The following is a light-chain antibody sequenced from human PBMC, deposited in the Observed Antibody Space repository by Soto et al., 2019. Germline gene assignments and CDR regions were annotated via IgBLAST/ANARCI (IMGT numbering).Light chain of an antibody. CDR2: KVS. CDR3: MQATQYRPYT. Sequence: EIVLTQAPLPSPVTLGQPASISCRSSESLLHSDGNTYLSWFHQRPGLPPRLLIWKVSNRFSGVPDRFSGSGAGTDFTLEISRVEADDVVVYYCMQATQYRPYTFGQGTKLEI. CDR1: ESLLHSDGNTY. J-gene: IGKJ2*01. V-gene: IGKV2-24*01.